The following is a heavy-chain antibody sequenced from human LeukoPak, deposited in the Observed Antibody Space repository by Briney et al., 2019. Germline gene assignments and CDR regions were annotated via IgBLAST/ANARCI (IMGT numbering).Heavy chain of an antibody. CDR1: GGSISSSTYY. CDR3: ARLVRSRVGEGKYYFDN. J-gene: IGHJ4*02. CDR2: IYYSGST. Sequence: ASETLALTCTVSGGSISSSTYYWGWISQPPGKGLQWIGSIYYSGSTYYNPSLKSRVTMSVDTSKNQFSLNLSAVTAADTAVYYCARLVRSRVGEGKYYFDNWGQGTLVTVSS. D-gene: IGHD3-16*01. V-gene: IGHV4-39*01.